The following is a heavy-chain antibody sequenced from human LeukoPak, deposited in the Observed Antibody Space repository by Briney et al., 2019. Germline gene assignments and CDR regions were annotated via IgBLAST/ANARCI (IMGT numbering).Heavy chain of an antibody. J-gene: IGHJ6*03. CDR2: INPSGGST. CDR3: ARDGLLGGSYRYYFYFYMDV. V-gene: IGHV1-46*01. D-gene: IGHD1-26*01. CDR1: GYTFTSYY. Sequence: ASVNVSCKASGYTFTSYYMHWVRQAPGQGLEWMGIINPSGGSTSYAQKFQGRVTMTRDTSTSTVYLELSSLRSEDTAVYYCARDGLLGGSYRYYFYFYMDVWGKGTTVTVSS.